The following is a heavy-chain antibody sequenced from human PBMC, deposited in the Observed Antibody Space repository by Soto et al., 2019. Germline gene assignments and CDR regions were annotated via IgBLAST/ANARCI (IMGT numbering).Heavy chain of an antibody. CDR2: IYYSGSP. Sequence: ETLSLTCTVSGGSITNHYWSWIRQPPGKGLEWIGYIYYSGSPNYNPSLRSRVTISVDTSKNQFFLKLNSVTAADTAVYYCARAGSSWYGKSDYWGQGILVTVSS. V-gene: IGHV4-59*11. CDR1: GGSITNHY. J-gene: IGHJ4*01. D-gene: IGHD6-13*01. CDR3: ARAGSSWYGKSDY.